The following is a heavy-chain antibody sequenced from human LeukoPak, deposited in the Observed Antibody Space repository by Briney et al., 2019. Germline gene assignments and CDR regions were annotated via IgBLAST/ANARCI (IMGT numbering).Heavy chain of an antibody. V-gene: IGHV4-4*02. CDR1: GGSISSSNW. D-gene: IGHD3-10*01. Sequence: NPSETLSLTCAVSGGSISSSNWWSWVRQPPGKGLEWIGEIYHGGSTNYNPSLKSRVTISVDKSKNQLSLKLSSVTAADTAVYYCAREVMERITMVRGVIISDNWFDPWGQGTLVTVSS. J-gene: IGHJ5*02. CDR3: AREVMERITMVRGVIISDNWFDP. CDR2: IYHGGST.